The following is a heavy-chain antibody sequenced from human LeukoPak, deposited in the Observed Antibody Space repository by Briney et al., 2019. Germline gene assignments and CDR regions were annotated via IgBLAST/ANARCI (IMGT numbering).Heavy chain of an antibody. D-gene: IGHD2-21*01. V-gene: IGHV1-8*01. CDR2: MNPKSGYT. J-gene: IGHJ3*02. CDR3: ATDSALPAFDI. CDR1: GYTFSSYD. Sequence: ASVKVSCKASGYTFSSYDINWVRQATGQGLEWMGWMNPKSGYTGYGQKFQGRVTMTEDTSTDTAYMELSSLRSEDTAVYYCATDSALPAFDIWGQGTMVTVSS.